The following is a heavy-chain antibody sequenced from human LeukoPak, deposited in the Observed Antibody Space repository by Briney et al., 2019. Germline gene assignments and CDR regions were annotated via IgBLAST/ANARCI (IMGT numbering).Heavy chain of an antibody. Sequence: PAESLSLTCTVAGGSISRYYWSWIRQPAGKGLGWIGRIYTSGSTNYTPSLKSRVTMSVDTSKNPFSLKLSSVTAADTAVYYCARSGSYPSDYYYYGMDVWGQGTTVTVSS. CDR2: IYTSGST. CDR1: GGSISRYY. V-gene: IGHV4-4*07. J-gene: IGHJ6*02. CDR3: ARSGSYPSDYYYYGMDV. D-gene: IGHD1-26*01.